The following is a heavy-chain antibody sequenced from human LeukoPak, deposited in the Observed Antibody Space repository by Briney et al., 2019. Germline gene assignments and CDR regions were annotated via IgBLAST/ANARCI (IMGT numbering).Heavy chain of an antibody. CDR3: VMCGGISTNCYVGCYFDY. V-gene: IGHV3-48*03. D-gene: IGHD2-2*01. Sequence: GGSLRLSCAASGFTFTRYEMNWGRQAPGKGLEWVSYISSSGSNIYNADSVKGRFTISRDNAKNSLHLKMNSLGAENSGLYYCVMCGGISTNCYVGCYFDYWGQGILVTVSS. CDR1: GFTFTRYE. CDR2: ISSSGSNI. J-gene: IGHJ4*02.